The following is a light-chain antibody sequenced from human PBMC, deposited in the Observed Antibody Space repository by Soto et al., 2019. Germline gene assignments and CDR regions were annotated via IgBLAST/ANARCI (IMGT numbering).Light chain of an antibody. CDR1: NSNIGAGYD. Sequence: QSVLTQPPSVSGAPGQRVTISCTGSNSNIGAGYDVHWYQQLPGTAPKLLINGNSNRPSGVPDRFSGSKSVTSASLAITGLQAADHADYSCQSYDRSLSGSVFGTGTKVAV. CDR2: GNS. V-gene: IGLV1-40*01. CDR3: QSYDRSLSGSV. J-gene: IGLJ1*01.